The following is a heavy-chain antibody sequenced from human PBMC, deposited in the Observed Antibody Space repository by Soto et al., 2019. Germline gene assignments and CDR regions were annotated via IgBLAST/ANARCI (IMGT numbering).Heavy chain of an antibody. CDR3: ARSITMIDNWFDP. D-gene: IGHD3-22*01. V-gene: IGHV4-59*01. CDR1: GGSISSYY. J-gene: IGHJ5*02. CDR2: IYYSGST. Sequence: SETLSLTCTVSGGSISSYYWIWIRQPPGKGLEWIGYIYYSGSTNYNPSLKSRVTISVDTSKNQFSLKLSSVTAADTAVYYCARSITMIDNWFDPWGQGTLVTVS.